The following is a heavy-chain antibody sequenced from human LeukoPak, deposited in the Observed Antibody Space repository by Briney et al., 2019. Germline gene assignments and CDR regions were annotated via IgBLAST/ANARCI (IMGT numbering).Heavy chain of an antibody. CDR3: ARGILTGYNKGRYDY. D-gene: IGHD3-9*01. CDR2: TYYTRST. J-gene: IGHJ4*02. V-gene: IGHV4-61*01. Sequence: PSETLSLTCAVSGVSVSGGTYYWSWIRQPPGKRLEWIGYTYYTRSTNYNPSLKSQVTISIDTSKNEFSLKLNSVTAADTAVYYCARGILTGYNKGRYDYWGQGTLVTVSS. CDR1: GVSVSGGTYY.